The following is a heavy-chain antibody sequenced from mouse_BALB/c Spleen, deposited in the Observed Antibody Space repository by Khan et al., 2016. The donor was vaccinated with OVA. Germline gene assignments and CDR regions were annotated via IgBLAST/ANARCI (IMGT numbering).Heavy chain of an antibody. J-gene: IGHJ2*01. CDR1: GFTFSNYW. V-gene: IGHV6-6*02. CDR3: TPSPFDY. Sequence: EVQLEESGGGLVQPGGSMKLSCVASGFTFSNYWMNWVRQSPEKGLEWVAEIRLKTNNYTTHYAESVKARFTISRASSRTNVYLHRHNSKAEDTGIEYCTPSPFDYWGRGTTLTVSS. CDR2: IRLKTNNYTT.